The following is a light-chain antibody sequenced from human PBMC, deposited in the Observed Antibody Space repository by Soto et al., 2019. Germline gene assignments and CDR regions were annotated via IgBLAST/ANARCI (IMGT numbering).Light chain of an antibody. CDR2: EVS. CDR1: SNDVGGYNY. CDR3: SSYTTSSTYV. V-gene: IGLV2-14*01. Sequence: QSALTQPASVSGSPGQSITISCTGTSNDVGGYNYVSWCQQHLGKAPKLMIYEVSNRPSGISNRFSGSKSGNAASLTISELQAEDEADYYCSSYTTSSTYVFGTGTKVTVL. J-gene: IGLJ1*01.